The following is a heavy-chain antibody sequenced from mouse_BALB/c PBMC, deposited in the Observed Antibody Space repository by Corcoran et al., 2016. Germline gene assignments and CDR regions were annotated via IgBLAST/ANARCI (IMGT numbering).Heavy chain of an antibody. D-gene: IGHD2-3*01. CDR3: ARSGIYDGYHYFDY. Sequence: EVQLQQSGPELVKPGASVKISCKASGYSFTGYYMHWVKQSHVKSLEWIGRINPNNGATSYNQNFKDKASLTVDKSSSTAYMELHSLTSEDSAVYYCARSGIYDGYHYFDYWGQGTTLTVSS. J-gene: IGHJ2*01. CDR2: INPNNGAT. CDR1: GYSFTGYY. V-gene: IGHV1-26*01.